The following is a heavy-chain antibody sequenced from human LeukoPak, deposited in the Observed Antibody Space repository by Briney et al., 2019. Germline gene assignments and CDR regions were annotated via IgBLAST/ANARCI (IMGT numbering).Heavy chain of an antibody. CDR3: ARGRGGFYYFDY. J-gene: IGHJ4*02. V-gene: IGHV4-34*01. Sequence: SETLSLTCAVYGGSFSGYYWSWIRQPPGKGLEWIGEINHSGSTNYNPSLKSRVTISVDTSKNQFSLKLSSVTAADTAVYYCARGRGGFYYFDYWGQGTLVTVSS. CDR2: INHSGST. CDR1: GGSFSGYY. D-gene: IGHD5-12*01.